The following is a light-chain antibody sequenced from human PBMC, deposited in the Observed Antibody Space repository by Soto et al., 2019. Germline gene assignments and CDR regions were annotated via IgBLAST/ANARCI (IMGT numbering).Light chain of an antibody. CDR3: LQTYNTPRT. CDR2: AAS. Sequence: DIQMTQSPSSLSASIGDRVTITCRASQSITTYLNWYQQQPGKAPKLLIYAASTLQSGVPSRFSGSGSGTDFTLTISSLQPEDFAAYYCLQTYNTPRTFGQGTKLEIK. CDR1: QSITTY. V-gene: IGKV1-39*01. J-gene: IGKJ2*01.